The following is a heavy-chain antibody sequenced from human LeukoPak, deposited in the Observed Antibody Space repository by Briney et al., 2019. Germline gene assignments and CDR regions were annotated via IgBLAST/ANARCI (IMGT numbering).Heavy chain of an antibody. CDR3: AKDNYDILTGPFDY. V-gene: IGHV3-43*02. CDR2: ISGDGGST. D-gene: IGHD3-9*01. CDR1: GFTFDDYA. Sequence: GGSLRLSCAASGFTFDDYAMHWVRQAPGKGLEWVSLISGDGGSTYYADTVKGRFTISRDNSKNSLYLQMNSLRTEDTALYYCAKDNYDILTGPFDYWGQGTLVTVSS. J-gene: IGHJ4*02.